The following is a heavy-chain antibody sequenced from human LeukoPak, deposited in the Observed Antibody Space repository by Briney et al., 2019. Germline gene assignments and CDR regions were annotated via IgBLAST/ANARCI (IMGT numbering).Heavy chain of an antibody. CDR1: GYIFTSYW. Sequence: GESLKISCKGSGYIFTSYWIGWVRPLPGKGLEWMGIIYPGDSDTRYSPSFQGQVTISADKSISTAYLQWSSLKASDTAIYYCARRDYGGHAAYFDFWGQGTLVTVSS. D-gene: IGHD4-23*01. J-gene: IGHJ4*02. CDR3: ARRDYGGHAAYFDF. V-gene: IGHV5-51*01. CDR2: IYPGDSDT.